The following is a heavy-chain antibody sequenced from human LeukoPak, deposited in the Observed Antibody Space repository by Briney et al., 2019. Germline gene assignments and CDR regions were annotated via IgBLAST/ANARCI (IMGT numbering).Heavy chain of an antibody. CDR3: AKAPNYYDSSGYGDYFDY. J-gene: IGHJ4*02. CDR2: ISSSSSYI. Sequence: PGGSLRLSCAASGFTFSSYSMNWVRQAPGKGLEWVSSISSSSSYIYYADSVKGRFTISRDNSKNTLYLQMNSLRVEDTALYYCAKAPNYYDSSGYGDYFDYWGQGSLVTVSS. D-gene: IGHD3-22*01. V-gene: IGHV3-21*04. CDR1: GFTFSSYS.